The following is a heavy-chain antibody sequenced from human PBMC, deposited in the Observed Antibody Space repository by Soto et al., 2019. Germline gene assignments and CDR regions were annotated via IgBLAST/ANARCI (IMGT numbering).Heavy chain of an antibody. CDR2: INWSSDTI. CDR3: AMPNSNALYYHVES. J-gene: IGHJ4*02. D-gene: IGHD3-10*01. V-gene: IGHV3-9*01. CDR1: GFRFDDYA. Sequence: EVQLVESGGGSVQPGGSLRLSCVASGFRFDDYAMHWVRQRPGKGLEWVSGINWSSDTIGYDGSVKGRFIVSRDNAEGSLLLQMSRLRSEDTATYFCAMPNSNALYYHVESWGQGTPVTVSS.